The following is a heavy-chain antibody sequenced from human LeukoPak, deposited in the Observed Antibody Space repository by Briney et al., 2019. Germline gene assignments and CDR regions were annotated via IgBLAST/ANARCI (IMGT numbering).Heavy chain of an antibody. CDR2: INHSGST. J-gene: IGHJ4*02. CDR3: ARGILRDYYDSSGYHHRGGIDY. Sequence: PSETLSLTCAVYGGSFSGYYWSWIRQPPGKGLEWIGEINHSGSTNYNPSLKSRVTISVDTSKNQFSLKLSSVTAADTAVYYCARGILRDYYDSSGYHHRGGIDYWGQGTLVTVSS. D-gene: IGHD3-22*01. CDR1: GGSFSGYY. V-gene: IGHV4-34*01.